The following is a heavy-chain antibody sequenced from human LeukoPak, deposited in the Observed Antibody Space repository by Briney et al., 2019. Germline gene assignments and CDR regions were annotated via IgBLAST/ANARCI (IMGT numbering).Heavy chain of an antibody. Sequence: SETLSLTCTVSGGSISSYYWSWIRQPAGKGLEWIGRIYTSGSTNYNPSLKSRVTMSVDTSKNQFSLKLSSVTGADTAVYYCARGPHYALGIYFDYWGQGTLVTVSS. CDR2: IYTSGST. D-gene: IGHD7-27*01. V-gene: IGHV4-4*07. J-gene: IGHJ4*02. CDR3: ARGPHYALGIYFDY. CDR1: GGSISSYY.